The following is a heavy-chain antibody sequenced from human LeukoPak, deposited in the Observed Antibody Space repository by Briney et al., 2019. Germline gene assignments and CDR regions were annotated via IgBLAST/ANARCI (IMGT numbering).Heavy chain of an antibody. J-gene: IGHJ5*02. Sequence: ASVKVSCKASGYTFTGYYMHWVRQAPGQGLEWMGWINPNSGGTNYAQKFQGRVTMTRDTSISTAYMELSRLRSDDTAVYYCARDNFYEEHWFDPWGQGTLVTVSS. V-gene: IGHV1-2*02. D-gene: IGHD2/OR15-2a*01. CDR1: GYTFTGYY. CDR2: INPNSGGT. CDR3: ARDNFYEEHWFDP.